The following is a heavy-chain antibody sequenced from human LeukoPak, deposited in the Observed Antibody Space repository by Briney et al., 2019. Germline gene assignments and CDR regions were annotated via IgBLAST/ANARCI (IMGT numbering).Heavy chain of an antibody. CDR3: ANAVVPAAMIYYYYGMDV. CDR2: ISDSGGST. J-gene: IGHJ6*02. V-gene: IGHV3-23*01. D-gene: IGHD2-2*01. Sequence: PGGSLRLSCAASGFTFSSYAMSWVRQAPGKGLEWVSAISDSGGSTYYADSVKGRFTISRDNSKNTLYLQMNSLRAEDTAVYYCANAVVPAAMIYYYYGMDVWGQGTTVTVSS. CDR1: GFTFSSYA.